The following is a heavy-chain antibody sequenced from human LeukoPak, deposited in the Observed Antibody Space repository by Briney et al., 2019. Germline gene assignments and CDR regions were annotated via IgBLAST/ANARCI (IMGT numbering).Heavy chain of an antibody. CDR3: AILGERAIGWFDP. CDR1: GYTFSDYY. J-gene: IGHJ5*02. CDR2: INPNSDAT. Sequence: GASVKVSCKASGYTFSDYYLHWVRQAPGQGLEWMGWINPNSDATDYAQKFQGRVTMTRDTSITTAYMELSRLRSDDTAIYYCAILGERAIGWFDPWGQGTLVTVSS. D-gene: IGHD1-26*01. V-gene: IGHV1-2*02.